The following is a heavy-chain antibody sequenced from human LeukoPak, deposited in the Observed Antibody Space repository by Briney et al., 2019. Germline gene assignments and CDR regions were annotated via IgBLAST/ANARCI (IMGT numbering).Heavy chain of an antibody. CDR3: ASPKNPSSSSAYYYYYMDV. J-gene: IGHJ6*03. D-gene: IGHD6-6*01. CDR1: GGTFSSYA. CDR2: IIPIFGTA. Sequence: SVKVSCKASGGTFSSYAISWVRQAPGQGLEWMGGIIPIFGTANYAQKFQGRVTITADESTSTAYMELSSLRSEDTAVYYCASPKNPSSSSAYYYYYMDVWGKGTTVTVSS. V-gene: IGHV1-69*13.